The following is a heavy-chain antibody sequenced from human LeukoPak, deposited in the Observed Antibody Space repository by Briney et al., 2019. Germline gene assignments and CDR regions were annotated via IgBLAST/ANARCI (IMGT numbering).Heavy chain of an antibody. V-gene: IGHV5-51*01. CDR3: ARRGTMIRGVM. J-gene: IGHJ4*02. D-gene: IGHD3-10*01. Sequence: GESLKISCNGSGYSFTNYWIGWVRQMPGKGLEWMGIIYPTDSDTRYNPSFQDQVTISIDKSISAAYLQWSSLQASDTAIYYCARRGTMIRGVMWGQGTLVTVSS. CDR1: GYSFTNYW. CDR2: IYPTDSDT.